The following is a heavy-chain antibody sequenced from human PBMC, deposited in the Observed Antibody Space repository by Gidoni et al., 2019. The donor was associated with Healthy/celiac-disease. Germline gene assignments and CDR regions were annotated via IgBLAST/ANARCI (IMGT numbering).Heavy chain of an antibody. Sequence: QVQLVQSGAEVKKPGSSVKVSCKASGGTFSSYAISWVRQAPGQGLEWMGGIIPIFGTANYAQKFQGRVTITADESTSTAYMELSSLRSEDTAVYYCARDLGYDYVWGSYRYNYWGQGTLVTVSS. CDR1: GGTFSSYA. D-gene: IGHD3-16*02. CDR3: ARDLGYDYVWGSYRYNY. J-gene: IGHJ4*02. V-gene: IGHV1-69*01. CDR2: IIPIFGTA.